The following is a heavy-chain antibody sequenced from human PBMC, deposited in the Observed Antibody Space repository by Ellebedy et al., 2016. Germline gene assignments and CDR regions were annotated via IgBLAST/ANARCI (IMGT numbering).Heavy chain of an antibody. J-gene: IGHJ5*02. CDR3: ARAKGSPYDILRGRVPNWFDP. Sequence: SETLSLXCTVSGGSISSGGYYWSWIRQHPGKGLEWIGYIYYSGSTYYNPSLKSRVTISVDTSKNQFSLKLSSVTAADTAVYYCARAKGSPYDILRGRVPNWFDPWGQGTLVTVSS. CDR1: GGSISSGGYY. CDR2: IYYSGST. D-gene: IGHD3-9*01. V-gene: IGHV4-31*03.